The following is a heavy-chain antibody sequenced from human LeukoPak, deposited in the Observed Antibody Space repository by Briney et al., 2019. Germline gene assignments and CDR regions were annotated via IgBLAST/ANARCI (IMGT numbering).Heavy chain of an antibody. J-gene: IGHJ4*02. CDR3: ARPSRDGLYYFDY. Sequence: GGSLRLSCAASGFTFSSYGMHWVRQAPGKGLEWVAVIWYDGSNKYYADSVKGRFTISRDNSKNTLYLQMNSLRAEDTAVYYCARPSRDGLYYFDYWGQGTLATVSS. CDR1: GFTFSSYG. D-gene: IGHD5-24*01. V-gene: IGHV3-33*01. CDR2: IWYDGSNK.